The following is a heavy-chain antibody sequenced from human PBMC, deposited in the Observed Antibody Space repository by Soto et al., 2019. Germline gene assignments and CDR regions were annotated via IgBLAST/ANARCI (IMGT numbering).Heavy chain of an antibody. CDR1: GGSISSGGAYY. Sequence: QVQLQESGPGLVKPSQTLSLTCAVSGGSISSGGAYYWSWIRQSPGKGLEWIAYIHYSGSTYYNSSLTSRVTMSVDTAKNQFSLKVSSVTAADTAVYYCARSPKGLGNFDYWGQGTLVTXSS. D-gene: IGHD3-10*01. CDR3: ARSPKGLGNFDY. V-gene: IGHV4-30-4*01. CDR2: IHYSGST. J-gene: IGHJ4*02.